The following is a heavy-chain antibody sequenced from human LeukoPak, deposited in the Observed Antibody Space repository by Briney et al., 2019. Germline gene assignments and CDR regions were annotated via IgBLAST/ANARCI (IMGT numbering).Heavy chain of an antibody. J-gene: IGHJ4*02. CDR3: AKESHFWSGYFDY. CDR2: ISGSGGST. V-gene: IGHV3-23*01. Sequence: PGGSLRLSCAAPGFTFSSYAMSWVRQAPGKGLEWVSAISGSGGSTYYADSVKGRFAISRDNSKNTLYLQMNSLRAEDTAVYYCAKESHFWSGYFDYWGQGTLVTVSS. CDR1: GFTFSSYA. D-gene: IGHD3-3*02.